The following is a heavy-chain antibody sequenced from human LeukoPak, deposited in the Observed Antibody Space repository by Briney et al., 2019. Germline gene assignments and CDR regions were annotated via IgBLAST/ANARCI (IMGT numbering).Heavy chain of an antibody. D-gene: IGHD6-13*01. Sequence: PGGSLRLSCPASGFTVSRNYMSWVRQAPGKGLEWVSVIYSGGSTYYADSVKGRFTISRDNSKNTLYLQMNSLRAEDTAVYYCARERAAAGTSYFDYWGQGTLVTVSS. CDR2: IYSGGST. J-gene: IGHJ4*02. CDR3: ARERAAAGTSYFDY. V-gene: IGHV3-66*02. CDR1: GFTVSRNY.